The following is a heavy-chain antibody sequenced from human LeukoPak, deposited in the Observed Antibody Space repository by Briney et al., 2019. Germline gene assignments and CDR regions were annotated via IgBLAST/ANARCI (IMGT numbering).Heavy chain of an antibody. CDR1: GFTFSSYS. CDR2: ISSSRSYI. Sequence: GGSLRLSCAASGFTFSSYSMNWVRQAPGKGLEWVSFISSSRSYIYYADSVKGRFTISRDNAKNSLYLQMNSLRAEDTALYYCAKRADPDRYFDYWGQGTLVTVSS. V-gene: IGHV3-21*04. J-gene: IGHJ4*02. CDR3: AKRADPDRYFDY.